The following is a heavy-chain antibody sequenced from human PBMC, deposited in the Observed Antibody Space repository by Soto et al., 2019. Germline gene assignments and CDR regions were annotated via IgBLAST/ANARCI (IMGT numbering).Heavy chain of an antibody. J-gene: IGHJ6*02. D-gene: IGHD3-3*01. CDR3: ARGATIFGVAAYSYYEMEV. V-gene: IGHV1-69*01. Sequence: QVQLVQSGAEVKKPGSSVKVSCRASGGTFSNYAISWVRQAPGQGLEWMGGIVPAFGTPNYAQNLQGRITITEDDSTTTVYMDLSSLRSEDTAVYYCARGATIFGVAAYSYYEMEVWGQGTTVTVSS. CDR1: GGTFSNYA. CDR2: IVPAFGTP.